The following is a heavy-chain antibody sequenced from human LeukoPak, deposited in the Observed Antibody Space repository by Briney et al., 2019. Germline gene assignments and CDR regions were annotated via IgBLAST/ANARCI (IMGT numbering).Heavy chain of an antibody. V-gene: IGHV4-39*01. CDR1: NGSVSSYDYY. Sequence: SETLSLICTVSNGSVSSYDYYWVRLPPPQGKKLVWIGYSYYARSTYYTRSLTSRFTVSVDTSKNQFSLKMSSVTAADTAVYYCARLSKGRYFDYIFDYWGQGTLVNVSS. J-gene: IGHJ4*02. D-gene: IGHD3-9*01. CDR3: ARLSKGRYFDYIFDY. CDR2: SYYARST.